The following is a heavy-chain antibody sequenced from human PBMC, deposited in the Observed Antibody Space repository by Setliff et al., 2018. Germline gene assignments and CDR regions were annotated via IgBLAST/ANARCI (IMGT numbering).Heavy chain of an antibody. CDR3: ARDVRVYDSSGYYYYYYGMDV. CDR1: GFTFSSYW. D-gene: IGHD3-22*01. J-gene: IGHJ6*02. V-gene: IGHV3-7*01. CDR2: IKQDGSEK. Sequence: GGSLRLSCAASGFTFSSYWMSWDRQAPGKGLEWVANIKQDGSEKYYVDSVKGRFTISRDNAKNSLYLQMSSLRAEDTAVYYCARDVRVYDSSGYYYYYYGMDVWGQGTTVTVSS.